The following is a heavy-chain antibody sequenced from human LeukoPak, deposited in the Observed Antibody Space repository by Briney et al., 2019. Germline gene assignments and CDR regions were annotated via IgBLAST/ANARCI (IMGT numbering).Heavy chain of an antibody. J-gene: IGHJ6*04. V-gene: IGHV1-46*03. CDR3: ARTRYYGDYGFEMDV. CDR1: GYTFTSYY. CDR2: INPSGGST. Sequence: GASVKVSCKASGYTFTSYYMHWVRRAPGQGLEWMGIINPSGGSTSYAQKFQGRVTMTRDTSTSTVYMELSSLRSEDTAVYYCARTRYYGDYGFEMDVWGKGTTVTVSS. D-gene: IGHD4-17*01.